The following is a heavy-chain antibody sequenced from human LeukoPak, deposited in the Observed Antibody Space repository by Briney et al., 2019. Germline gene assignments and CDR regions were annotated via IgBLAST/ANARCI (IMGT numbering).Heavy chain of an antibody. CDR3: ARVRSPYCSGGSCYLDAFDI. J-gene: IGHJ3*02. CDR1: GGTFSSYA. V-gene: IGHV1-69*01. D-gene: IGHD2-15*01. Sequence: SVKVSCKASGGTFSSYAISWVRQAPGQGLEWMGGIIPIFGTANYAQKFQGRVTITADESTSTAYMGLSSLRSEDTAVYYCARVRSPYCSGGSCYLDAFDIWGQGTMVTVSS. CDR2: IIPIFGTA.